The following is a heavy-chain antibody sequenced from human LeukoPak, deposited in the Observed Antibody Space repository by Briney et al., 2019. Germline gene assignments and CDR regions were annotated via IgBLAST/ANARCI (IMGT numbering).Heavy chain of an antibody. D-gene: IGHD3-9*01. J-gene: IGHJ4*02. CDR1: GYGFTSYW. CDR2: IYPGDSDT. CDR3: ARKYDILTGYPFDY. V-gene: IGHV5-51*01. Sequence: GESLKISCKGSGYGFTSYWIGWGRQMPGKGLELMGIIYPGDSDTRYSPSFQGQVTISADKSISTAYLQWSSLKASDTAMYYCARKYDILTGYPFDYWGQGTLVTVSS.